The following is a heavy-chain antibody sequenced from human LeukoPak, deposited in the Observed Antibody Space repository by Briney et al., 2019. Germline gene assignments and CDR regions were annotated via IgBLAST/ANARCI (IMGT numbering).Heavy chain of an antibody. CDR1: GGSFSGYY. D-gene: IGHD3-10*01. J-gene: IGHJ3*02. CDR2: IYHSGST. Sequence: SETLSLTCAVYGGSFSGYYWSWIRQPPGKGLEWIGEIYHSGSTNYNPSLKSRVTISVDTSKNQFSLKLSSVTAADTAVYYCARGYGSGSYSAFDIWGQGTMVTVSS. V-gene: IGHV4-34*01. CDR3: ARGYGSGSYSAFDI.